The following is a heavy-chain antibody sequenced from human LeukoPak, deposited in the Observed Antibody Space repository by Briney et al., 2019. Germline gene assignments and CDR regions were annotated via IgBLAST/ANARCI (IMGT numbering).Heavy chain of an antibody. Sequence: ASVKVSCKVSGYTLTELSMHWVRQAPGKELEWMGGFDPGDGETIYAQKFQGRVTMTEDTSTDTAYMELSSLRSEDTAVYYCATRGNCSSTSCYRVGRGYYMDVWGKGTTVTVSS. CDR2: FDPGDGET. CDR1: GYTLTELS. D-gene: IGHD2-2*02. V-gene: IGHV1-24*01. CDR3: ATRGNCSSTSCYRVGRGYYMDV. J-gene: IGHJ6*03.